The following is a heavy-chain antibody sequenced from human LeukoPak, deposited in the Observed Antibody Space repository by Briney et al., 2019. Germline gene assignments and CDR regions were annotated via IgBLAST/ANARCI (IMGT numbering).Heavy chain of an antibody. D-gene: IGHD3-16*02. CDR1: GGSFSSCSYY. CDR2: IYTSGST. J-gene: IGHJ5*02. V-gene: IGHV4-61*02. CDR3: ARLEITFGGVIAS. Sequence: SETLSLTCTVSGGSFSSCSYYWSWFRQPAGKGLEWIGRIYTSGSTGYNPSLKSRVTISIDTSKNQFSLKLSSVTAADTAVYYCARLEITFGGVIASWGQGTLVSVSS.